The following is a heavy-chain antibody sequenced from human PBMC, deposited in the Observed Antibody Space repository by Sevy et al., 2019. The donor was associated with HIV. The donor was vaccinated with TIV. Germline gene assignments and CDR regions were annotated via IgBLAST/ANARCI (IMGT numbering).Heavy chain of an antibody. CDR2: ISAYNSKT. V-gene: IGHV1-18*04. D-gene: IGHD6-6*01. CDR3: ARDGQVYSSSSGHYYYNGMDV. CDR1: GYTFTSYG. J-gene: IGHJ6*02. Sequence: ASVKVSCKASGYTFTSYGITWVRQAPGQGLEWMGWISAYNSKTNFAQKCQDKFTMTTDTSTSTAYLELRSLTSDDTAIYYCARDGQVYSSSSGHYYYNGMDVWGQGTTVTVSS.